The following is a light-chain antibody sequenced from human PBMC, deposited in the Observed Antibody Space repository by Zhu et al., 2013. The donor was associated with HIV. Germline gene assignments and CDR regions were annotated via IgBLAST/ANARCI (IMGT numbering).Light chain of an antibody. V-gene: IGKV3-20*01. CDR1: QSVSSSY. Sequence: EIVLTQSPGTLSLSPGERATLSCRASQSVSSSYLAWYQQKPGQAPRLLIYGASTRATGIPDRFSGSGSGTDFTLSISRLDPEDFAVYYCQQYNQWYTFGQGTKLEIK. J-gene: IGKJ2*01. CDR3: QQYNQWYT. CDR2: GAS.